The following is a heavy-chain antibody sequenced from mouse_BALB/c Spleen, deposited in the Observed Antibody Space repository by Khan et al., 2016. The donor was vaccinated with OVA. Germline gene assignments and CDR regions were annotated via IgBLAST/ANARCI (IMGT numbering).Heavy chain of an antibody. CDR1: GYTFTNYG. CDR2: IHTYTGEP. CDR3: AREATYYDFGYWYFDV. V-gene: IGHV9-3-1*01. Sequence: QIQLVQSGPELKKPGETVKISCKASGYTFTNYGMTWVKQAPGKGLKWMGWIHTYTGEPTYADDFKGRFAFSLETSASTDYLQINNLKNEDTATYVCAREATYYDFGYWYFDVWGAGTTVTVSS. D-gene: IGHD2-4*01. J-gene: IGHJ1*01.